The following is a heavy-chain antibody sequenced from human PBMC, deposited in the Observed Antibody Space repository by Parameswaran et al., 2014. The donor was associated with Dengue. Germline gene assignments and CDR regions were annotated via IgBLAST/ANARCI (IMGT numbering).Heavy chain of an antibody. Sequence: WIRQPPGKGLEWVSGISWNSGSIGYADSVKGRFTISRDNAKNSLYLQMNSLRAEDTALYYCAKDVGGDGYNNPFDYWGQGTLVTVSS. CDR2: ISWNSGSI. V-gene: IGHV3-9*01. CDR3: AKDVGGDGYNNPFDY. D-gene: IGHD5-24*01. J-gene: IGHJ4*02.